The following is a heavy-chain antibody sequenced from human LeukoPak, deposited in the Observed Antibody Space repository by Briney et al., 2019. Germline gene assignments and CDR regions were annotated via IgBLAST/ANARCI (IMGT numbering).Heavy chain of an antibody. D-gene: IGHD6-13*01. J-gene: IGHJ4*02. CDR3: EVAAAGPRDY. V-gene: IGHV1-69*06. CDR2: IIPIFGTA. CDR1: GGTFSSYA. Sequence: ASVKVSCKASGGTFSSYAISGVRQAPGQGLEWMGRIIPIFGTANYAQKFQGRVTITADKSTSTAYMELSSLISEDTAVYYCEVAAAGPRDYWGQGTLVTVSS.